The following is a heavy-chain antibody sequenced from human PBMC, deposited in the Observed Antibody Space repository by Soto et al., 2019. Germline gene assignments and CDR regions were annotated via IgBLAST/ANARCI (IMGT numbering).Heavy chain of an antibody. D-gene: IGHD3-16*01. CDR2: ISAYNGNT. Sequence: ASAKVSCKASGYTFTSYGISWVRQAPGQGLEWMGWISAYNGNTNYAQKLQGRVTMTTDTSTSTAYMELRSLRSDDTAVYYCARAVSPIADAVRDYYDYFMDVWGKGTTVTVSS. J-gene: IGHJ6*03. V-gene: IGHV1-18*01. CDR3: ARAVSPIADAVRDYYDYFMDV. CDR1: GYTFTSYG.